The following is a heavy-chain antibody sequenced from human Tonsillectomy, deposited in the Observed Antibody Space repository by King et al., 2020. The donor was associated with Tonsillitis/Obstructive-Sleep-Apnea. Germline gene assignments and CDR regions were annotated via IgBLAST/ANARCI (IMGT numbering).Heavy chain of an antibody. CDR1: RFTFSSYS. Sequence: VQLVESGGGLVKPGGSLRLSCAASRFTFSSYSMNWVRQAPGKGLEWVSFISSSSSYIYYADSVKGRFTISRDNAKNSLYLQMNSLRAEDTAVYYCARDGAGDAFDIWGQGTMVTVSS. CDR3: ARDGAGDAFDI. D-gene: IGHD3-16*01. V-gene: IGHV3-21*01. CDR2: ISSSSSYI. J-gene: IGHJ3*02.